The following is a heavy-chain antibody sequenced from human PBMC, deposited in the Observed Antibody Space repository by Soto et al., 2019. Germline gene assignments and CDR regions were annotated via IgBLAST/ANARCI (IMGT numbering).Heavy chain of an antibody. CDR1: GYTFTSYA. CDR2: INAGNGNT. J-gene: IGHJ4*02. Sequence: QVQLVQSGAEVKKPGASVKVSCKASGYTFTSYAMHWVRQAPAQSLEWMGWINAGNGNTKYSQKFQGRVTSTRDTSASKAYMELRSLRSEDTAVYYCARSIVVVTAADYWGQGTLVTVS. CDR3: ARSIVVVTAADY. D-gene: IGHD2-21*02. V-gene: IGHV1-3*01.